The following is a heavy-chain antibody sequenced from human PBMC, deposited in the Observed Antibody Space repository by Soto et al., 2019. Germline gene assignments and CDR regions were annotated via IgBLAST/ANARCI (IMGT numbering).Heavy chain of an antibody. V-gene: IGHV3-23*01. CDR1: GFAFSRYV. CDR2: ISADGYGT. CDR3: ARDPGISSGWYYFDY. Sequence: GSLRLSCAASGFAFSRYVMNWVRQAPGKGLEWVSAISADGYGTYYADSVEGRFTISRDNRKETLFLQMNSLRVEDTAVYYCARDPGISSGWYYFDYWGQGTLVTVSS. J-gene: IGHJ4*02. D-gene: IGHD6-19*01.